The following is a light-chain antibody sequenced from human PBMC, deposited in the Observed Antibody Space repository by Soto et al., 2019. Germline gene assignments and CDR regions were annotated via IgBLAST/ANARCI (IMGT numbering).Light chain of an antibody. J-gene: IGLJ1*01. Sequence: QSVLTQPRSVSGSPGQSVTISCTGTSSDVGGYNFVSWYQQYPGKAPKLIIYDVTKGPSGVPDRFSGSKSGNTASLTISGLQTDAEADYYFCSYSGSYTHVFGTGTKLTVL. CDR2: DVT. CDR1: SSDVGGYNF. V-gene: IGLV2-11*01. CDR3: CSYSGSYTHV.